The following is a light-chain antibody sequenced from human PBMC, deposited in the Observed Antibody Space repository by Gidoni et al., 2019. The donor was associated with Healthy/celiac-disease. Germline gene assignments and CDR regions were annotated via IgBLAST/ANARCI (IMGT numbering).Light chain of an antibody. CDR1: KLGDKY. Sequence: SSELTQPPSVSVSPGQTASITCSGAKLGDKYACWYQQKPGQSPVLVIYQDSKRPAGIPERFSGSNSGNTATLTISGTQAMDEADYYCQAGDSSTAVVFGGGTKLTVL. V-gene: IGLV3-1*01. CDR2: QDS. CDR3: QAGDSSTAVV. J-gene: IGLJ2*01.